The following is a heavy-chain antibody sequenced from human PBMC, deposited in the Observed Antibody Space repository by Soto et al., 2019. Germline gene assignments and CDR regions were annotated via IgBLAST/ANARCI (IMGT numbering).Heavy chain of an antibody. CDR2: IIPIFGTA. J-gene: IGHJ4*02. Sequence: ASVKVSCKASGGTFSSYAISWVRQAPGQGLERMGGIIPIFGTANYAQKFQGRVTITADESTSTAYMELSSLRSEDTAVYYCAREVEMAIDYWGQGTLVTVSS. V-gene: IGHV1-69*13. D-gene: IGHD2-21*01. CDR1: GGTFSSYA. CDR3: AREVEMAIDY.